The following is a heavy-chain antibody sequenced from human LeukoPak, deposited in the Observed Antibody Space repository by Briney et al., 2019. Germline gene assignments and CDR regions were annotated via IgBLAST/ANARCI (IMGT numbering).Heavy chain of an antibody. CDR2: ISYNGNNQ. Sequence: PGGSLRLSCAASGFTFTTHSMLWVRQAPDKGLEWVAVISYNGNNQYYADSVKGRFTISRDNSKNTLYLQMNSLRAEDTAVYYCAKDQGYGSGTFLDYWGQGTLVTVSS. D-gene: IGHD3-10*01. CDR1: GFTFTTHS. CDR3: AKDQGYGSGTFLDY. J-gene: IGHJ4*02. V-gene: IGHV3-30*18.